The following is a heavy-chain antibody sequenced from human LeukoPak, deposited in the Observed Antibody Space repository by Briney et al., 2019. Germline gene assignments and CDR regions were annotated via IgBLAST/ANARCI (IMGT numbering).Heavy chain of an antibody. J-gene: IGHJ6*03. V-gene: IGHV4-4*07. D-gene: IGHD5-12*01. CDR1: GGSISSYY. CDR3: AGYSGYDWGYYYYMDV. Sequence: SETLSLTCTVSGGSISSYYWSWIRQPAGKGLEWIGRIYTSGSTNYNPSLKSRFTMSVDTSKNQFSLKLSSVTAADTAVYYCAGYSGYDWGYYYYMDVWGKGTTVTVSS. CDR2: IYTSGST.